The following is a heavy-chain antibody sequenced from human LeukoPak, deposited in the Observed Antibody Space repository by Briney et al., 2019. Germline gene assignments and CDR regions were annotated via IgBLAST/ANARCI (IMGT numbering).Heavy chain of an antibody. D-gene: IGHD2-15*01. V-gene: IGHV4-34*01. CDR2: IDHSGST. Sequence: SETLSLTCAVYGGSFSGYYWSWIRQPPGKGLEWIGEIDHSGSTNYNPSLKSRVTISADTSKNQFSLKLSSVTAADTAVYYGACTLGYCSGGSCYRTHDAFDIWGQGTMVTVSS. CDR3: ACTLGYCSGGSCYRTHDAFDI. CDR1: GGSFSGYY. J-gene: IGHJ3*02.